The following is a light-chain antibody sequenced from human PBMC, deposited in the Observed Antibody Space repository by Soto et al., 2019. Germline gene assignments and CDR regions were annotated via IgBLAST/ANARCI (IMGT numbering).Light chain of an antibody. J-gene: IGKJ1*01. CDR1: QSVSSSY. CDR3: QENGSSPWS. V-gene: IGKV3-20*01. CDR2: GEY. Sequence: ESVLTQSPGTLSLSPGERATLSCRSSQSVSSSYLAWYQQKPGQAPRLLIYGEYSRATGIPDRFSGSGSGTDFTLTISRLEPEDCAVYYCQENGSSPWSFGQGTKVEIK.